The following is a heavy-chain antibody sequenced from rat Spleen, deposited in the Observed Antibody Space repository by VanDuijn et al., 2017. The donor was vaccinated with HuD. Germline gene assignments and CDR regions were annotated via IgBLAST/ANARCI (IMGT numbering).Heavy chain of an antibody. V-gene: IGHV2-15*01. Sequence: QVQLKESGPGLVQPSQTLSLTCTVAGFSLTSYNVHWIRQPPGKGLEWMGVIWNHGGTDYNSAIKSRLSISRDTSKSQVFLKMNSLQTEDTAIYFCTRDAEGPVDYWGQGVMVTVSS. CDR3: TRDAEGPVDY. D-gene: IGHD1-11*01. CDR2: IWNHGGT. CDR1: GFSLTSYN. J-gene: IGHJ2*01.